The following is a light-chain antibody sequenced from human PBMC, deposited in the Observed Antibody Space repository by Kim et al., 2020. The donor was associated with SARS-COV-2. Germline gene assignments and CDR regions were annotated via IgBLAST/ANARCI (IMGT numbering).Light chain of an antibody. J-gene: IGKJ3*01. V-gene: IGKV1-5*01. CDR1: QSISSW. CDR3: QQCNSYPLT. CDR2: DAS. Sequence: DIQMTQSPSTLSASVGDRVTITCRASQSISSWLAWYQQKPGKAPKLLIYDASSLESGVPSRFSGSGSGTEFTLTISSLQPDDFATYYCQQCNSYPLTFGPGTKVDIK.